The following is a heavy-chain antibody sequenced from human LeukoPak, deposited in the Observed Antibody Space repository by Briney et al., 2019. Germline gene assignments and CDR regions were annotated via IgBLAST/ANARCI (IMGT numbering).Heavy chain of an antibody. D-gene: IGHD1-1*01. Sequence: PSETLSLTCAVYGGSFSGYYWSWIRQPPGKGLEWIGEINHSGSTNYNPSLKSRVTISVDTTKNQFSLKLSSVTAADTAVYYCAIRTTGFDYWGQGTLVTVSS. V-gene: IGHV4-34*01. J-gene: IGHJ4*02. CDR1: GGSFSGYY. CDR3: AIRTTGFDY. CDR2: INHSGST.